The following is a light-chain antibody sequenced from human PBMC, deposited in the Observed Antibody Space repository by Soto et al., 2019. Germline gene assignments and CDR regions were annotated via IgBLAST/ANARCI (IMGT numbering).Light chain of an antibody. Sequence: EIVMTQSPATLSVSQGERATLSCRASQSVSDYLAWYQQTPGQAPRLLIYGASSRATGIPDRFSGSGSGTDFTLTISGLEPEDFAVYYCQQYGNSRGTFGQGTKVDIK. CDR2: GAS. V-gene: IGKV3-15*01. CDR1: QSVSDY. CDR3: QQYGNSRGT. J-gene: IGKJ1*01.